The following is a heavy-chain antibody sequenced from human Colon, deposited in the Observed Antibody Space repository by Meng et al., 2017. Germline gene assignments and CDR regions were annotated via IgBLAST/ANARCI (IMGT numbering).Heavy chain of an antibody. Sequence: QIPSLTRAIPGVSVSCNSAAWNWIRQTPSRGVEWLGRTYYRSKRYNNHAVSVKSRITINPDTSKNQFSLHWDSVTPEDTAVYYCAGEFASGSYWDYWGQGTPVTVSS. CDR1: GVSVSCNSAA. D-gene: IGHD3-10*01. CDR2: TYYRSKRYN. CDR3: AGEFASGSYWDY. J-gene: IGHJ4*02. V-gene: IGHV6-1*01.